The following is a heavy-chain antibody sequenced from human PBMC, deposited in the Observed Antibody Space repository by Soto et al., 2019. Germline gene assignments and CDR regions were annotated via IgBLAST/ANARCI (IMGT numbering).Heavy chain of an antibody. CDR1: GFTVSGNY. D-gene: IGHD2-21*02. J-gene: IGHJ5*02. V-gene: IGHV3-53*01. CDR2: IFCGDNT. Sequence: EVQLVESGGGLIQPGGSLRLSCAASGFTVSGNYITWVRQAPGKGLEWVSVIFCGDNTYYSDSVKGRFTISRDNSKNTVYLQMNRLRGDDTAVYFCATGLTLPVRPSFDTWGQGTLLTVSS. CDR3: ATGLTLPVRPSFDT.